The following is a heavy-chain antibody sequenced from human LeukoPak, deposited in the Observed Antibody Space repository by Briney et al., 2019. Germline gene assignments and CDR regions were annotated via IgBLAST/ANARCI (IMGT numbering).Heavy chain of an antibody. CDR3: ASSPAAMTWFDP. CDR1: GGTFSNYA. V-gene: IGHV1-69*04. CDR2: IIPILGIA. Sequence: ASVKVSCKASGGTFSNYAISWVRQAPGQGLEWMGRIIPILGIANYAQKFQGRVTITADKSTSTAYMELSSLRSEDTAVYYCASSPAAMTWFDPWGQGTLVTVSS. J-gene: IGHJ5*02. D-gene: IGHD2-2*01.